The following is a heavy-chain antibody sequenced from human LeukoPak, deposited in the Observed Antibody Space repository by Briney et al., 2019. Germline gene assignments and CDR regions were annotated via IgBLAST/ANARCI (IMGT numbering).Heavy chain of an antibody. V-gene: IGHV3-30-3*01. J-gene: IGHJ6*02. D-gene: IGHD3-22*01. Sequence: PGGSLRLSCAASGFTFSSYAMHWVRQAPGKGLEWVAVISYDGSNKYYADSVKGRFTISRDNSKNTLYLQMNGLRAEDTAVYYCARTITMIVVVKGMDVWGQGTTVTVSS. CDR2: ISYDGSNK. CDR1: GFTFSSYA. CDR3: ARTITMIVVVKGMDV.